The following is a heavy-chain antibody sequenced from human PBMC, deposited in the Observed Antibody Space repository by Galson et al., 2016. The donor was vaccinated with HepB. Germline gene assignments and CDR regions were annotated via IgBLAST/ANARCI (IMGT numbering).Heavy chain of an antibody. D-gene: IGHD2-2*01. Sequence: SLRLSCAVSGFTFSSNAMHWVRQAPGKGLEWVAVISNDGSRKHYLDSVKGRFTISRDNSNNTLYLQMNSLRAEDTAVYYCARDRCSSTSCYLRMDVWGQGTTVTVSS. V-gene: IGHV3-30*04. CDR3: ARDRCSSTSCYLRMDV. J-gene: IGHJ6*02. CDR2: ISNDGSRK. CDR1: GFTFSSNA.